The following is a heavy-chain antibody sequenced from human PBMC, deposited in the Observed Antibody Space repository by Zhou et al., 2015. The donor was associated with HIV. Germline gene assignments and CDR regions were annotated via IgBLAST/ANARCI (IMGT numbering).Heavy chain of an antibody. J-gene: IGHJ4*01. V-gene: IGHV1-69*01. CDR1: GGTFSNYA. Sequence: QVQLVQSKSEVRKPGSSVKVSCKASGGTFSNYAINWVRQAPGQGLEWMGGIIPLFGTPTYAQKFQGRVRITADDSTNTAYMELSSLRYDDTAVYFCARPNAVRSVLDYWGQGTLVTVSS. CDR2: IIPLFGTP. CDR3: ARPNAVRSVLDY. D-gene: IGHD3-10*01.